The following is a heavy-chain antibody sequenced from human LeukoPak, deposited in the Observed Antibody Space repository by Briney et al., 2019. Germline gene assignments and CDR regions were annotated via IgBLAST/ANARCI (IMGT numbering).Heavy chain of an antibody. J-gene: IGHJ3*02. CDR1: GFTFSSYS. Sequence: GGSLRLSCAASGFTFSSYSMNWVRQAPGKGLEWVSYISSSSSTIYYADSVKGRFTISRDNAKNSLYLQMNSLRAEDTAVYYCARDTASSSWPDAFDIWGQGTMVTVSS. CDR3: ARDTASSSWPDAFDI. D-gene: IGHD6-13*01. V-gene: IGHV3-48*04. CDR2: ISSSSSTI.